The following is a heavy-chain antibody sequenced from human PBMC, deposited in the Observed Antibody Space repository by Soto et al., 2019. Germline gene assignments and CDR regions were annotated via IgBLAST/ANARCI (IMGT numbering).Heavy chain of an antibody. CDR2: ISAYNGNT. J-gene: IGHJ6*02. Sequence: ASVKVSCKASGYTFTSYCISWVLQAPGQGLEWMGWISAYNGNTNYAQKLQGRVTMTTDTSTSTAYMELRSLRSDDTAVYYCARDSYSYGKDYYYYGMDVWGQGTTVTVSS. D-gene: IGHD5-18*01. CDR1: GYTFTSYC. V-gene: IGHV1-18*01. CDR3: ARDSYSYGKDYYYYGMDV.